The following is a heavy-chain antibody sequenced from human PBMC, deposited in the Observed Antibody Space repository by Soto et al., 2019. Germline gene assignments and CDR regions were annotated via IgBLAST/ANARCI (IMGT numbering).Heavy chain of an antibody. J-gene: IGHJ5*02. CDR2: ISSSGTII. CDR3: ARGVLYYYDSSGYPHWFDP. CDR1: GFTFSSYE. D-gene: IGHD3-22*01. V-gene: IGHV3-48*03. Sequence: GGSLRLSCTASGFTFSSYEMNWVRQAPGKGLEWVSYISSSGTIIYYADSVKGRFTISRDNAKNSLYLQMNSLRAEDTAVYYCARGVLYYYDSSGYPHWFDPWGQGTLVTVS.